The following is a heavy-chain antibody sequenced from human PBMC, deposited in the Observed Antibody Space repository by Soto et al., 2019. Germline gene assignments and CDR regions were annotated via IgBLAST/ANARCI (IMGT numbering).Heavy chain of an antibody. D-gene: IGHD3-10*01. CDR2: VNPKNGDT. J-gene: IGHJ4*02. CDR3: ARGVGDLGDY. Sequence: QVQLVQSGAEVKKPGASVKVSCKASGYTFTSLHMNWVRQATGQGLEWMGWVNPKNGDTGYAQKFQCGVTITGNTSISTFYMELSSLTSDDTAVYYCARGVGDLGDYWGQGTLVTVSS. CDR1: GYTFTSLH. V-gene: IGHV1-8*01.